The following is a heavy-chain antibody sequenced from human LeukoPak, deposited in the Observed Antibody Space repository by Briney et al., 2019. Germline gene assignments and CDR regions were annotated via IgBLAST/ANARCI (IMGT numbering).Heavy chain of an antibody. CDR3: AKDRYYYSSGSASSYTIEY. CDR1: GFTLSNYA. V-gene: IGHV3-23*01. CDR2: VSGSGGST. J-gene: IGHJ4*02. Sequence: PGGSLRLSCGASGFTLSNYAMSWVRQAPGKGLEWVSVVSGSGGSTYYADSVKGRFTVSRDNSKNTLYLQMNSLRAEDTALYYCAKDRYYYSSGSASSYTIEYWGRGTLVTVSS. D-gene: IGHD3-22*01.